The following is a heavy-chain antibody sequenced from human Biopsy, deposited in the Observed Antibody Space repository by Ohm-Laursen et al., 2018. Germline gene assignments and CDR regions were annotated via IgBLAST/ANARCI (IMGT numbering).Heavy chain of an antibody. CDR3: ARNAWPTLSTMIVVVKGFNWFDP. CDR2: ISGYNGNT. CDR1: GYNFNSYG. V-gene: IGHV1-18*01. Sequence: ASVKVSCNASGYNFNSYGISWVRQAPGQGLEWMGRISGYNGNTLYAQKFQHRVTMTTDTSTSTAYMELSSLRSEDTAVYYCARNAWPTLSTMIVVVKGFNWFDPWGQGTLVTVSS. J-gene: IGHJ5*02. D-gene: IGHD3-22*01.